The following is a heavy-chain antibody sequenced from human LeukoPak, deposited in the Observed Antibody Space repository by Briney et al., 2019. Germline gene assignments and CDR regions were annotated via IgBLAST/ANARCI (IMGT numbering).Heavy chain of an antibody. V-gene: IGHV4-30-2*01. CDR3: ARLRAWDNWFDP. D-gene: IGHD3-16*01. CDR2: IYHSGST. CDR1: GGSISSGGYS. J-gene: IGHJ5*02. Sequence: SETLSLTCAVSGGSISSGGYSWSWIRQPPGKGLEWIGYIYHSGSTYYNPSLKSRVTISVDRSKNQFSLKLSSVTAADMAVYYCARLRAWDNWFDPWGQGTLVTVSS.